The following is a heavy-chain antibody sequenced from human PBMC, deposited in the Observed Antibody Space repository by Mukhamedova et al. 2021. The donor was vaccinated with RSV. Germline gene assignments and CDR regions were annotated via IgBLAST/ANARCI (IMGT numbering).Heavy chain of an antibody. Sequence: AVISYDGSNKYYADSVKGRFTISRDNSKNTLYLQMNSLRAEDTAVYYCARTGPYDILTGLYYYYGMDVWGQGTTVTVSS. CDR2: ISYDGSNK. J-gene: IGHJ6*02. CDR3: ARTGPYDILTGLYYYYGMDV. D-gene: IGHD3-9*01. V-gene: IGHV3-30*01.